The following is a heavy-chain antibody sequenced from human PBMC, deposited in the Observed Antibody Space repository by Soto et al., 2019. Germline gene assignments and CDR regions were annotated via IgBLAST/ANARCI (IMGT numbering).Heavy chain of an antibody. Sequence: QVQLQESGPGLVKPSETLSLTCTVSGGSITNYYCSWFRQPPGKGLELIGYIQYNGYSAYNLSLKRRVPMSMDTSKSQFSLMLESVTATDTAVYYCARHGFGSLHGLVDVWGQGTTVIVSS. CDR3: ARHGFGSLHGLVDV. J-gene: IGHJ6*02. CDR1: GGSITNYY. V-gene: IGHV4-59*08. D-gene: IGHD3-10*01. CDR2: IQYNGYS.